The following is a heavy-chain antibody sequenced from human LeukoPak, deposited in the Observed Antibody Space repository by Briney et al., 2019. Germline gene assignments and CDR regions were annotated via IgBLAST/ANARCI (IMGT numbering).Heavy chain of an antibody. CDR1: GFNFSDYD. V-gene: IGHV3-11*01. Sequence: GGSLRLSCSASGFNFSDYDMNWIRQAPGKGLEWVSYIRNDGSTIYDADSVKGRFSISRDNARNSLYLQMNSLRAEDTAVYYCAREGRGYYGDFDYWGQGTLVTVSS. CDR2: IRNDGSTI. D-gene: IGHD3-22*01. CDR3: AREGRGYYGDFDY. J-gene: IGHJ4*02.